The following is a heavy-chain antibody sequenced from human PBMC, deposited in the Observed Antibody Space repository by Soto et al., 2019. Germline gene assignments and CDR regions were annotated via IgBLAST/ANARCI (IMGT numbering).Heavy chain of an antibody. CDR1: GASINRYF. D-gene: IGHD2-15*01. Sequence: QVQLQESGPGLVKPSETLSLTCTVSGASINRYFWSWIRQPPGKGLEWIGYIYYSGSTKYNPSLKSRVTISIGTSKNQFSLKLNSVTTADTAVYYCARDYNGVVAGTREPGGMDVWGKGTPVTVSS. J-gene: IGHJ6*04. CDR3: ARDYNGVVAGTREPGGMDV. CDR2: IYYSGST. V-gene: IGHV4-59*01.